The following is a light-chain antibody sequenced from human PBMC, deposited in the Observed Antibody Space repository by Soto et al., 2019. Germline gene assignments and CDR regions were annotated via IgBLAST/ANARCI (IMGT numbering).Light chain of an antibody. CDR1: QSVGNN. Sequence: EIVLTQSPATLSLSPGERATLSCRASQSVGNNLAWYQQKPGQAPGLLIYEASTSATGIPARFSGSGSGTDFTLTFSSLAPDDFAVYYCQQHANWPLTFGGGTKVEIK. CDR2: EAS. CDR3: QQHANWPLT. J-gene: IGKJ4*01. V-gene: IGKV3-11*01.